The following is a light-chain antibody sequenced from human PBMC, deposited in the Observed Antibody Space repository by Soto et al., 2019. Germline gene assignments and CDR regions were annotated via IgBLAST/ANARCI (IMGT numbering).Light chain of an antibody. CDR2: GAS. V-gene: IGKV3-15*01. CDR3: QQYAVWPPQT. J-gene: IGKJ1*01. CDR1: QIVIRN. Sequence: EIVMTQSPATLSVSPGERATLSCSASQIVIRNLAWYQQKPGQTPRLLIFGASTRATGIPARFSGSGSGTEFTLTISSLQPEDFAVYYCQQYAVWPPQTFGQGTKVDIK.